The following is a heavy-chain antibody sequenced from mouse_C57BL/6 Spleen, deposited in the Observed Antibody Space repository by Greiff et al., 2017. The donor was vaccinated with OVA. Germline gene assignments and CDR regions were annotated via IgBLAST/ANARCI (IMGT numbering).Heavy chain of an antibody. CDR3: ARGGVTTPFDY. D-gene: IGHD2-12*01. CDR2: IDPSDSYT. V-gene: IGHV1-69*01. Sequence: VQLQQPGAELVMPGASVKLSCKASGYTFTSYWMNWVKQRPGQGLEWIGEIDPSDSYTNYNQKFTGKSTLTVDKSSSTVYMQLSSLTSEDSAVYYCARGGVTTPFDYGGQGTTLTVSS. J-gene: IGHJ2*01. CDR1: GYTFTSYW.